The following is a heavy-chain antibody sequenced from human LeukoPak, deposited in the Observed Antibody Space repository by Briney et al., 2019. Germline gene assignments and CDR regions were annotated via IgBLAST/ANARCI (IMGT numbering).Heavy chain of an antibody. D-gene: IGHD6-19*01. Sequence: SETLSLTCAVYGGSFSGYYWSWIRQPPGKGLEWIGNIYYGGSTYYNPSLKSRVTISVDTSKNQFSLKLSSVTAADTAVYYCARVQAQSQRADFDYWGQGTLVTVSS. CDR2: IYYGGST. CDR3: ARVQAQSQRADFDY. V-gene: IGHV4-34*01. J-gene: IGHJ4*02. CDR1: GGSFSGYY.